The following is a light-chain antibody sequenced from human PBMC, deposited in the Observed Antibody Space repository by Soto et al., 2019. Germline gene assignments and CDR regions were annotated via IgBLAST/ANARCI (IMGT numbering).Light chain of an antibody. CDR1: QSVSSN. CDR3: QQYDDWPWT. V-gene: IGKV3-15*01. J-gene: IGKJ1*01. Sequence: EIVMTQSPATLSVSPGERANLSCRASQSVSSNLAWYQQKPGQAPRLLIYGASTRATGIPARFSGSGSGTEFTFTISSLQSEDVAVYYCQQYDDWPWTFGQGTKVDIK. CDR2: GAS.